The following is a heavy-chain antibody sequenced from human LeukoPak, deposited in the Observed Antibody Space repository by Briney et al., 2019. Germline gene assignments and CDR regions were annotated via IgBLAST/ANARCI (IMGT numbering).Heavy chain of an antibody. D-gene: IGHD3-3*01. J-gene: IGHJ4*02. CDR1: GGSISSSSYY. CDR2: IYYSGST. V-gene: IGHV4-39*01. Sequence: PSETLSLTCTVSGGSISSSSYYWGWIRQPPGKGLEWIGSIYYSGSTYYNPSLKSRVTISVDTSKNQFSLKLSSVTAADTAVYYCARHVLDGVVIMSHFDYWGQGTLVTVSS. CDR3: ARHVLDGVVIMSHFDY.